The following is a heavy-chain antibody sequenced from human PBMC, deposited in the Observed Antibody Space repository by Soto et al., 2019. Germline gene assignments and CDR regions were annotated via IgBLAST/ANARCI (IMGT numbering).Heavy chain of an antibody. Sequence: EVQLVESGGGLVKPGGSLRLSCAASGFTFSSYSMNWVLQAPGKGLEWVSSISSSTSYIYYADSVKGRFTISRDNAKNSLYLQMNSLRAEDTAVYYCARDRRDGYNFDFWGQGTLVTVSS. V-gene: IGHV3-21*01. CDR1: GFTFSSYS. CDR3: ARDRRDGYNFDF. J-gene: IGHJ5*01. CDR2: ISSSTSYI. D-gene: IGHD5-12*01.